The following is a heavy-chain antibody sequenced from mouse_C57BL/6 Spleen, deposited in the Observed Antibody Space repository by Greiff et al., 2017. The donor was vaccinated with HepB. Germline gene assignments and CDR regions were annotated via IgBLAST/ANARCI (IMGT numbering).Heavy chain of an antibody. J-gene: IGHJ2*01. CDR3: ARGDYGPFDY. CDR2: ISSGSSTI. CDR1: GFTFSDYG. V-gene: IGHV5-17*01. Sequence: EVKLVESGGGLVKPGGSLKLSCAASGFTFSDYGMHWVRQAPEKGLEWVAYISSGSSTIYYADTVKGRFTISRDNAKNTLFLQMTSLRSEDTAMYYCARGDYGPFDYWGQGTTLTVSS. D-gene: IGHD1-1*01.